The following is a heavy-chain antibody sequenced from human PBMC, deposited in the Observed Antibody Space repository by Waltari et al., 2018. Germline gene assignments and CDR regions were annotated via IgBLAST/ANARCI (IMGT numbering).Heavy chain of an antibody. CDR2: ISGSGGST. CDR1: GFTFSSYA. D-gene: IGHD6-19*01. J-gene: IGHJ6*03. V-gene: IGHV3-23*04. CDR3: AKGGGRQWLNYYYYYMDV. Sequence: EVQLVESGGGLVQPGGSLRLSCAASGFTFSSYAMSWVRQAPGKGLEWVSAISGSGGSTYYADSVKGRFTISRDNSKNTLYLQMNSLRAEDTAVYYCAKGGGRQWLNYYYYYMDVWGKGTTVTVSS.